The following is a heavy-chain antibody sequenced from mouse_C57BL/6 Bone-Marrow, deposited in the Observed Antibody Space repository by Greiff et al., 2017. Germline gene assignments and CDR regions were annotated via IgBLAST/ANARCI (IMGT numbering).Heavy chain of an antibody. CDR2: IHPNSGST. J-gene: IGHJ2*01. CDR1: GYTFTSYW. Sequence: QVQLQQPGAELVKPGASVKLSCKASGYTFTSYWMHWVKQRPGQGLEWIGMIHPNSGSTNYNEKFKSKATLTVDKSSSTAYMQLSSLTSEDSAVYYCARTPMGYYGNYWGQGTTLTVSS. CDR3: ARTPMGYYGNY. V-gene: IGHV1-64*01. D-gene: IGHD2-1*01.